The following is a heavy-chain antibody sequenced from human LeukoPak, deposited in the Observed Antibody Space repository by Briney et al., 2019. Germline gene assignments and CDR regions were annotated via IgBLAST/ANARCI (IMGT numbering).Heavy chain of an antibody. Sequence: ASVRVSCNVSGYSFTKFGISWVRQAPGQGLEWMGWISAHSGKTNYAPRLQDRVTMTTDTSTSAAYMELRNLTSDDTAIYYCARVGSAYGDPLEYDYWGQGTLVIVSS. V-gene: IGHV1-18*01. J-gene: IGHJ4*02. CDR3: ARVGSAYGDPLEYDY. CDR2: ISAHSGKT. D-gene: IGHD4-17*01. CDR1: GYSFTKFG.